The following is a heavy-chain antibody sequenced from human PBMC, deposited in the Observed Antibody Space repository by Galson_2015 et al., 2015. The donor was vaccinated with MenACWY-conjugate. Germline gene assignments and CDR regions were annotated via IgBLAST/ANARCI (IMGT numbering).Heavy chain of an antibody. CDR3: ARAQDTAMVAGAFDI. CDR2: SGST. Sequence: SGSTYYNPSLKSRVTISVDTSKNQFSLKLSSVTAADTAVYYCARAQDTAMVAGAFDIWGQGTMVTVSS. D-gene: IGHD5-18*01. J-gene: IGHJ3*02. V-gene: IGHV4-30-2*01.